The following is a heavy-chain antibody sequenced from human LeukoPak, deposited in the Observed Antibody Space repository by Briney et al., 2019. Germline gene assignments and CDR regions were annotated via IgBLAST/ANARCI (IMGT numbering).Heavy chain of an antibody. V-gene: IGHV3-30-3*01. Sequence: GGSRRLSCAASGFTFSNYAIHWVRQTPGKGLEWVAVISYDGSNKYYADSVKGRFTISRDNSKNTLYLQMNSLRAEDTAIYYCARGVSGWPYYLDYWGQGTLVTVSS. CDR1: GFTFSNYA. J-gene: IGHJ4*02. D-gene: IGHD6-19*01. CDR3: ARGVSGWPYYLDY. CDR2: ISYDGSNK.